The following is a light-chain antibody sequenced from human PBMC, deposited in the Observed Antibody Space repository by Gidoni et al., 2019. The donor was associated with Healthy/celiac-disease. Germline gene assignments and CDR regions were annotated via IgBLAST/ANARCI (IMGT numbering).Light chain of an antibody. Sequence: DIQLTQSPSFLSASVGDRVTITCRAIQGISSYLAWYQQKPGKATKLLIYAASTLQSGVPSRFRGSGSGTEFTLTISSLQHEDFATYYCQQLKSYPRDTFGQGTKLEIK. CDR3: QQLKSYPRDT. V-gene: IGKV1-9*01. CDR1: QGISSY. J-gene: IGKJ2*01. CDR2: AAS.